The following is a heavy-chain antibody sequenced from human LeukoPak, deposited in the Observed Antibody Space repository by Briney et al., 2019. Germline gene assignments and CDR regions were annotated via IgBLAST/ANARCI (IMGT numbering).Heavy chain of an antibody. D-gene: IGHD6-19*01. J-gene: IGHJ4*02. CDR1: GGSIGSYY. CDR2: IYYSEST. V-gene: IGHV4-59*01. Sequence: SETLSLTCTVSGGSIGSYYWSWIRQPPGKGLEWIGYIYYSESTNYNPSLKSRVTISIDTSKNQFSLKLSSVTAADTAVYYCARVSGGSGWYYFDYWGQGTLVTVSS. CDR3: ARVSGGSGWYYFDY.